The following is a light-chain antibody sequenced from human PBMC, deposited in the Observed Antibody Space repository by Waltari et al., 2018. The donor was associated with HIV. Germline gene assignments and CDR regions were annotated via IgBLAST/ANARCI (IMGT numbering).Light chain of an antibody. V-gene: IGLV2-8*01. Sequence: QSALTQPPSASGSPGQSVTLSCTGSSSDIGGSNSVSWYQQHPGKAPKVIIYAVTKRPSGVPDRFSAFKSGNTASLTVSGLQADDEADYYCSSYGGNNNLLFGGGTKLTVL. CDR1: SSDIGGSNS. CDR3: SSYGGNNNLL. J-gene: IGLJ2*01. CDR2: AVT.